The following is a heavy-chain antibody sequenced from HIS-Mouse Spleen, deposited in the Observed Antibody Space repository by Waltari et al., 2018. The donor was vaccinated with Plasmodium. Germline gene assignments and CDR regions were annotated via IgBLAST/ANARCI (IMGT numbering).Heavy chain of an antibody. CDR3: ARVLGYKAAAGTFVEYFQH. J-gene: IGHJ1*01. Sequence: QVQLVQSGAEVTKPGASVKVSCKASGYTFTGYYMLCVRQAPGQGLGWMGWIKPNIGGTNYAQKFQGRVTMTRDTSISTAYMELSRLRSDDTAVYYCARVLGYKAAAGTFVEYFQHWGQGTLVTVSS. CDR2: IKPNIGGT. CDR1: GYTFTGYY. V-gene: IGHV1-2*02. D-gene: IGHD6-13*01.